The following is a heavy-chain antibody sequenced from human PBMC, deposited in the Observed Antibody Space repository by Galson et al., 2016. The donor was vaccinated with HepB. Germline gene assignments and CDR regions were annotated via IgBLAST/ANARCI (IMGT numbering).Heavy chain of an antibody. J-gene: IGHJ5*02. Sequence: TLSLTCTVSGASISGGGYYWSWIRQHPGKGLEWIGYIYYSGSTYYNPSLKSRVTILVDTSKNSFSLNLSSVTAADTAVYYCARGDQVWQRNWFDPWGQGTLVTVSS. CDR1: GASISGGGYY. CDR2: IYYSGST. CDR3: ARGDQVWQRNWFDP. V-gene: IGHV4-31*03.